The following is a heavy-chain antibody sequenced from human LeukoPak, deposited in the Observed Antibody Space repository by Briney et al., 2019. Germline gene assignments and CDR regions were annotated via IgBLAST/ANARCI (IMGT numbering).Heavy chain of an antibody. J-gene: IGHJ4*02. D-gene: IGHD1-1*01. Sequence: PSETLSLTCTVSGGSISGHYWSWIRQPPGKGLEWIGYIYYTGSTNYNPSLKSRVTISVDTSKNQFSLKLSSVTAADTAVYYCARIDNWNYYFDYWGQGTLVTVSS. CDR2: IYYTGST. CDR3: ARIDNWNYYFDY. V-gene: IGHV4-59*11. CDR1: GGSISGHY.